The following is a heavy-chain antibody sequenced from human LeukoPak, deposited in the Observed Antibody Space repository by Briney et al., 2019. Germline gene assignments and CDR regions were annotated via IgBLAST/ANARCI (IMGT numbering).Heavy chain of an antibody. CDR1: GDSISSRDYY. J-gene: IGHJ3*02. V-gene: IGHV4-30-4*08. D-gene: IGHD5-24*01. CDR3: ARVDGPFDI. Sequence: SQALSLTCTVSGDSISSRDYYWSRIRQPPGRGLEWIAHIYHTGSTYYNPSVRSRVIISVHTSKNQCSLKLSCMTAADMAVYYCARVDGPFDIWGQGRMVTVSS. CDR2: IYHTGST.